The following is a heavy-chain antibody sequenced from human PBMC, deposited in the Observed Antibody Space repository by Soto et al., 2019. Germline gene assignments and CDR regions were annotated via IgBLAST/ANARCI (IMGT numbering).Heavy chain of an antibody. V-gene: IGHV4-30-4*01. D-gene: IGHD3-10*01. CDR3: ARESMVRGVSVRYYYYGMDV. Sequence: QVQLQESGPGLVKPSQTLSLTCTVSGGSISSGDYYWSWIRQPPGKGLEWIGYIYYSGSTYYNPSPTRRVTISVDTSKNQFSLKLSSVTAADTAVYYCARESMVRGVSVRYYYYGMDVWGQGTTVTVSS. CDR1: GGSISSGDYY. J-gene: IGHJ6*02. CDR2: IYYSGST.